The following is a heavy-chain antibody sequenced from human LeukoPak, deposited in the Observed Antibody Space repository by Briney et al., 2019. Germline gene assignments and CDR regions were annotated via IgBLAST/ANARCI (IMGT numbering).Heavy chain of an antibody. CDR3: ARDLQTYYDFWSGFDY. D-gene: IGHD3-3*01. Sequence: GGSLRLSCAASGFTFSSYEMNWVRQAPGKGLEWVSYISSSGSTIYYADSVTGRFTISRDNAKNSLYLQMNSLRAEDTAVYYCARDLQTYYDFWSGFDYWGQGTLVTVSS. CDR2: ISSSGSTI. CDR1: GFTFSSYE. J-gene: IGHJ4*02. V-gene: IGHV3-48*03.